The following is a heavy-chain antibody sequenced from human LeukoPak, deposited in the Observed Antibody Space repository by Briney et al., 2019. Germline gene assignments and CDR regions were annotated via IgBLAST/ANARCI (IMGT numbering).Heavy chain of an antibody. CDR1: GCSISSYY. CDR2: IYYSGST. Sequence: PSETLSLTCTGSGCSISSYYWSWIRQPPGKGLEWIGYIYYSGSTNYNPSLKSRVTISVDTSKTQFSLKLSSVTAADTAVYYCARAYDFWSDNWFDPWGQGTLVTVSS. V-gene: IGHV4-59*13. D-gene: IGHD3-3*01. CDR3: ARAYDFWSDNWFDP. J-gene: IGHJ5*02.